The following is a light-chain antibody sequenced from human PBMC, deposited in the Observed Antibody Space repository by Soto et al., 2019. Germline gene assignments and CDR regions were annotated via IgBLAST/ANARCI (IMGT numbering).Light chain of an antibody. Sequence: DIQMTQSPSSLSTSVGDRVTITCRASQSISSYLNWYHQKPGKAPKLLVSAASILESGVPSRFSGNGSWTDFPLTISALQPENFSTYHCQQGYRHPRTFGQGTKVEIK. CDR1: QSISSY. J-gene: IGKJ1*01. V-gene: IGKV1-39*01. CDR2: AAS. CDR3: QQGYRHPRT.